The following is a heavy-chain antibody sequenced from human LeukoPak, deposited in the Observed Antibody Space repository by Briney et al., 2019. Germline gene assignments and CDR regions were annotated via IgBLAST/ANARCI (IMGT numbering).Heavy chain of an antibody. CDR3: VRDPGVGGYNYGYYYYYGMDV. D-gene: IGHD5-18*01. V-gene: IGHV3-53*01. CDR2: IYSGGST. Sequence: GGSLRLSCAASGFTVSSNYMNWVRQAPGKGLEWVSVIYSGGSTYYADSVKGRFTISRDNSKNTLYLQMNSLRAEDTAVYYCVRDPGVGGYNYGYYYYYGMDVWGQGTTVTVSS. CDR1: GFTVSSNY. J-gene: IGHJ6*02.